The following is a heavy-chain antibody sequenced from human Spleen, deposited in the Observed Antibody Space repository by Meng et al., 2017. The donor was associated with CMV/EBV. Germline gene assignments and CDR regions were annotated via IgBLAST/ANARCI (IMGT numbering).Heavy chain of an antibody. J-gene: IGHJ4*02. CDR1: GYTFTSYY. CDR2: IIPIFGTA. D-gene: IGHD3-22*01. CDR3: ARGGHSSGYFDY. Sequence: QVQLVQSGAELRKPGSSVKVSCKASGYTFTSYYMHWVRQAPGQGLEWMGGIIPIFGTANYAQKFQGRVTITADESTSTAYMELSSLRSEDTAVYYCARGGHSSGYFDYWGQGTLVTVSS. V-gene: IGHV1-69*01.